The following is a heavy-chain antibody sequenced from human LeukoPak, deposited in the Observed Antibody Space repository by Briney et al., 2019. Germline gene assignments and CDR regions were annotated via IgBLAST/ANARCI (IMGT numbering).Heavy chain of an antibody. CDR2: ISAYNGNT. Sequence: ASVKVSCKASGYTFTSYGISWVRQAPGQGLEWMGWISAYNGNTNYAQKLQGRVTMTTDTSTSTAYMELRSLRSDDTAVYYCARVSTGSSWSGDWFDPWGQGTLVTVSS. D-gene: IGHD6-13*01. V-gene: IGHV1-18*01. CDR3: ARVSTGSSWSGDWFDP. CDR1: GYTFTSYG. J-gene: IGHJ5*02.